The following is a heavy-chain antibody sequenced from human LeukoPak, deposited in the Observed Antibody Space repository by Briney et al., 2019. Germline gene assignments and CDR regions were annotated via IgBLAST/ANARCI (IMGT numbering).Heavy chain of an antibody. J-gene: IGHJ4*02. V-gene: IGHV3-74*01. CDR3: ARICSTTDCLISA. D-gene: IGHD2-2*01. CDR1: GFTFSGYW. CDR2: ISTDGSYT. Sequence: GGSLRLSCAASGFTFSGYWMHWVRQAPGKGLVWVARISTDGSYTSYADCVKGRFTISRDNAKNTVYLQMSSLRAEDTAIYYCARICSTTDCLISAWGQGTLLTVSS.